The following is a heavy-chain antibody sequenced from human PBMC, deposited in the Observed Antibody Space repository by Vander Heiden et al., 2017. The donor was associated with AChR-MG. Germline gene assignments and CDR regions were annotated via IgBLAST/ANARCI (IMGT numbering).Heavy chain of an antibody. J-gene: IGHJ1*01. Sequence: QLQESGPGQLKPSETLTLTCTVPGVSIGATNFYWGWIRQPPGKGLEWIGNIYHSGTSYYSPSLKSRATISVDTSKNQFSLRLSSVTAADTAVYYCAKRHPPLQTYYYTSESWGQGTLVTVSS. CDR2: IYHSGTS. V-gene: IGHV4-39*01. CDR1: GVSIGATNFY. D-gene: IGHD3-3*01. CDR3: AKRHPPLQTYYYTSES.